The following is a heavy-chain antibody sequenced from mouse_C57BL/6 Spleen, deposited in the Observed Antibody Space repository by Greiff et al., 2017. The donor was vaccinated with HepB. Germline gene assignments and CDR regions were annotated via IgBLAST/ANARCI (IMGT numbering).Heavy chain of an antibody. Sequence: VQLQQSGPELVKPGASVKISCKASGYAFSSSWMNWVKQRPGKGLEWIGRIYPGDGDTNYNGKFKGKAKLTADKSSSTAYMQLRSLTSEDSEVYFCAGGDLDYWGQGTTLTVSS. CDR2: IYPGDGDT. D-gene: IGHD2-13*01. J-gene: IGHJ2*01. CDR1: GYAFSSSW. V-gene: IGHV1-82*01. CDR3: AGGDLDY.